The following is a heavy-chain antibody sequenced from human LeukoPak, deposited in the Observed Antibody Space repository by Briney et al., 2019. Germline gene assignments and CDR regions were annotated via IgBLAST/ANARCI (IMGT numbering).Heavy chain of an antibody. CDR3: ARVYVPNVPAAATGN. CDR1: GFTFSSYA. CDR2: ISGSGGST. J-gene: IGHJ4*02. D-gene: IGHD2-2*01. V-gene: IGHV3-23*01. Sequence: HTGGSLRLSCAASGFTFSSYAMSWVRQAPGKGLEWVSAISGSGGSTYYADSVKGRFTISRDNAKNSLYLQMNSLRAEDTAVYYCARVYVPNVPAAATGNWGQGTLVIVSS.